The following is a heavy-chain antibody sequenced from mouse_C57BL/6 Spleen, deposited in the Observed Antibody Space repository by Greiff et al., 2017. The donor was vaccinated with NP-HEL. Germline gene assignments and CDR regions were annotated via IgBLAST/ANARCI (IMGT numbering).Heavy chain of an antibody. Sequence: EVQLQQSGPELVKPGASVKIPCKASGYTFTDYNMDWVKQSHGKSLEWIGDINPNNGGTIYNQKFKGKATLTVDKSSSTAYMELRSLTSEDTAVYYCARLSGYYLYAMDYWGQGTSVTVSS. CDR3: ARLSGYYLYAMDY. D-gene: IGHD2-3*01. J-gene: IGHJ4*01. CDR2: INPNNGGT. CDR1: GYTFTDYN. V-gene: IGHV1-18*01.